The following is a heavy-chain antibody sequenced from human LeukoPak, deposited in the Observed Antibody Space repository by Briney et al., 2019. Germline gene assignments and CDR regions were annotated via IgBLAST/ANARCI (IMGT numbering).Heavy chain of an antibody. CDR3: ARDNSVGDSAWWFDP. CDR2: INPSGDNA. CDR1: GGTFSSYA. V-gene: IGHV1-46*01. D-gene: IGHD5-12*01. J-gene: IGHJ5*02. Sequence: VKVSCKASGGTFSSYAISWVRQAPGQGLEWMGIINPSGDNAWYAQKFQGRVTMTRDMATSTDYMEVSSLRSEDTAVYYCARDNSVGDSAWWFDPWGQGTLVTVSS.